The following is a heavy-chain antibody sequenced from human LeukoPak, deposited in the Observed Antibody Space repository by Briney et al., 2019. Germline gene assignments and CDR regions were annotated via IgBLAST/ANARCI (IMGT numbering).Heavy chain of an antibody. CDR2: NHYSGST. D-gene: IGHD3-10*01. CDR1: GGSISSSSYY. V-gene: IGHV4-39*01. CDR3: ARQGLGGGSGRNFDY. Sequence: PSETLSLTCTVSGGSISSSSYYWGRIRPPPGRGLEWIGSNHYSGSTYYNPSLKGRVTISVDTSKNQFSLRLPSLTAADTAVYYCARQGLGGGSGRNFDYWGQGTLVTVSS. J-gene: IGHJ4*02.